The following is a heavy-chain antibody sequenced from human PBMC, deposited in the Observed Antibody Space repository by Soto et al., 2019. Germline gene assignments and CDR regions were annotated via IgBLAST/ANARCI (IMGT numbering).Heavy chain of an antibody. CDR2: INHSGST. D-gene: IGHD3-3*01. CDR3: ARWIGYYDFWSGYSYYGMDV. J-gene: IGHJ6*02. V-gene: IGHV4-34*01. Sequence: SETMSVTCAVYGGTISGYYLSWISQPPGKGLEWIGEINHSGSTNYNPSLKSRVTISVDTSKNQFSLKLSSVTAADTAVYYCARWIGYYDFWSGYSYYGMDVWGQGTTVTVSS. CDR1: GGTISGYY.